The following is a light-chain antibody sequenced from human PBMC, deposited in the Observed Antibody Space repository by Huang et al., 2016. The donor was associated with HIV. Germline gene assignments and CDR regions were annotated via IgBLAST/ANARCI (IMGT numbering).Light chain of an antibody. Sequence: DIVMTQSPLSLPVTPGEPASISCRSNQSLLHESGHNYLDWYLQKPGQPPRLLIYLASTRASGVPDRFTGSGSGTDFTLRINKVEAQDVGVYFCMQALQTPYTFGRGTKLEI. CDR1: QSLLHESGHNY. J-gene: IGKJ2*01. V-gene: IGKV2-28*01. CDR2: LAS. CDR3: MQALQTPYT.